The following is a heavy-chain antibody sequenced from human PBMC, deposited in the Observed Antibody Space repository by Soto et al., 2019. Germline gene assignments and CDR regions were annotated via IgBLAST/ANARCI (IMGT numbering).Heavy chain of an antibody. J-gene: IGHJ6*02. CDR3: ARLAADADQYSYYYGMDV. V-gene: IGHV5-51*01. CDR1: GYSFTSYW. Sequence: PGESLKISCKGSGYSFTSYWIGWVRQMPGKGLEWMGIIYPGDSDTRYSPSFQGQVTISADKSISTAYLQWSSLKASDTAMYYCARLAADADQYSYYYGMDVWGQGTTVTVSS. D-gene: IGHD6-13*01. CDR2: IYPGDSDT.